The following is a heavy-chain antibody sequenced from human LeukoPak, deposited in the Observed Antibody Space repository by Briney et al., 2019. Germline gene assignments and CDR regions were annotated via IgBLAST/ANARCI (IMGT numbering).Heavy chain of an antibody. Sequence: GGSLRLSCAASGFTFSSYGMHWVRQAPGKGLEWVAFIRYDGSNKYYSDSVKGRFTISRDNSKNTLYLQMNSLRAEDTAVYYCAKDSSVYYYDSRNPDYWGQGTLVTVSS. CDR1: GFTFSSYG. J-gene: IGHJ4*02. D-gene: IGHD3-22*01. V-gene: IGHV3-30*02. CDR2: IRYDGSNK. CDR3: AKDSSVYYYDSRNPDY.